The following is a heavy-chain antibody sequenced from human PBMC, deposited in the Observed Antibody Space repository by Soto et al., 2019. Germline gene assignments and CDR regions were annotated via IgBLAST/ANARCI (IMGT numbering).Heavy chain of an antibody. J-gene: IGHJ4*02. CDR2: VNHYGXT. Sequence: SETLSLTCAVSGGSFTNNYWTWIRQPPGKLLYLIFEVNHYGXTXYXXXLXXXXXXXICTSNNXXSLXXXXXXPADTGVYYCASARWDYWGPGTLVTVSS. CDR3: ASARWDY. CDR1: GGSFTNNY. V-gene: IGHV4-34*01.